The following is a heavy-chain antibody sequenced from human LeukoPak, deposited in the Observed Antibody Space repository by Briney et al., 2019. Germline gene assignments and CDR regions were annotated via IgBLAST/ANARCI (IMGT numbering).Heavy chain of an antibody. D-gene: IGHD3-16*01. CDR1: GGSIGSYY. CDR2: IYYSGST. J-gene: IGHJ4*02. V-gene: IGHV4-59*01. CDR3: ARDRLLGGWDY. Sequence: SETLSLTCTVPGGSIGSYYWSWIRQPPGKGLEWIGYIYYSGSTNYNPSLKSRVTISVDTSKNQFSLKLSSVTAADTAVYYCARDRLLGGWDYWGQGTLVTVSS.